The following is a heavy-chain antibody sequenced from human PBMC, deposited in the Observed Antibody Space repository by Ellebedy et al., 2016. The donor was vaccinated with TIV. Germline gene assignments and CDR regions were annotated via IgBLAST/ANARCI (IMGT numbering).Heavy chain of an antibody. V-gene: IGHV1-18*01. J-gene: IGHJ4*02. CDR3: ARDRSHLLSGGVLDY. Sequence: VSVKVSCKASGYIFTTYGISWVRQAPGQGLEWMGWISVYNGNTNYAQKVQGRVTMTTDTFTSTAYLEVRSLRSDDTAVYYCARDRSHLLSGGVLDYWGQGTLVTVSS. CDR1: GYIFTTYG. CDR2: ISVYNGNT. D-gene: IGHD1-14*01.